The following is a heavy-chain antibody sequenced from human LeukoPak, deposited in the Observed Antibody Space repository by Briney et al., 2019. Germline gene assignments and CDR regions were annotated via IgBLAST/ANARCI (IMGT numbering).Heavy chain of an antibody. CDR2: INHSGST. CDR3: ARGRQQLVRGQAFDY. V-gene: IGHV4-34*01. Sequence: PSETLSLICAVYGGSFSGYYWSWIRQPPGKGLEWIGEINHSGSTNYNPSLKSRVTISVDTSKNQFSLKLSSVTAADTAVYYCARGRQQLVRGQAFDYWGQGTLVTVSS. D-gene: IGHD6-13*01. J-gene: IGHJ4*02. CDR1: GGSFSGYY.